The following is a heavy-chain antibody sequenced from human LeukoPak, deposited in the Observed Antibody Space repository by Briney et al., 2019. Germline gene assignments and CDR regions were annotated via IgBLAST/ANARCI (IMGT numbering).Heavy chain of an antibody. CDR2: IIPIFGTA. Sequence: ASVKVSCKASGGTFSSYAISWVRQAPGQGLEWMGGIIPIFGTANYAQKFQGRVAITADESTSTAYMELSSLRSEDTAVYYCARGALAYCGGDCPFDIWGQGTMVTVSS. V-gene: IGHV1-69*13. CDR1: GGTFSSYA. CDR3: ARGALAYCGGDCPFDI. J-gene: IGHJ3*02. D-gene: IGHD2-21*02.